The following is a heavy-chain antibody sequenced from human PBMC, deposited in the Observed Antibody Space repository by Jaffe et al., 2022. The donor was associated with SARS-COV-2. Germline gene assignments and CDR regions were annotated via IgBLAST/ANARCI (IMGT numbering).Heavy chain of an antibody. CDR3: RGDV. CDR1: GFMFSNYG. J-gene: IGHJ6*02. V-gene: IGHV3-23*01. CDR2: VSGSGAGT. Sequence: EEQVLESGGGLVQPGGSLRLSCAASGFMFSNYGMTWVRQAPGKGLEWVSTVSGSGAGTYYADSVKGRFIISRDNSKNTVYLQMNSLRAEDTAVYYCRGDVWGHGTTVSVSS.